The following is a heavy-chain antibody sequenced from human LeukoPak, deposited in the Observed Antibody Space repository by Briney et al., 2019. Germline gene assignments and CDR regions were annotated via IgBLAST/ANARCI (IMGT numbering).Heavy chain of an antibody. J-gene: IGHJ3*02. Sequence: SGPGLVKPSETLSLTCTVSGGSISSYYWSWIRQPAGKGLEWIGRIYTSGSTNYNPSLKSRVTMSVDTSKNQFSLKLSSVTAADTAVYYCAREPPPSAIVERRAFDIWGQGTMVTVSS. CDR2: IYTSGST. D-gene: IGHD3-22*01. CDR1: GGSISSYY. V-gene: IGHV4-4*07. CDR3: AREPPPSAIVERRAFDI.